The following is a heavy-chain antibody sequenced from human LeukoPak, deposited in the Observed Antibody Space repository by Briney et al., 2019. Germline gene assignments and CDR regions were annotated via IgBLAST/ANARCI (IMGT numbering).Heavy chain of an antibody. CDR1: GFTFSSYG. CDR2: ISYDGSNK. Sequence: GGSLRLSCAASGFTFSSYGMHWVRQAPGKGLEWVAVISYDGSNKYYADSVKGRFTISRDNSKNTLYLQMNSLRAEDTAVYYCARRRGYSSHDAFDIWGQGTMVTVSS. J-gene: IGHJ3*02. D-gene: IGHD6-13*01. CDR3: ARRRGYSSHDAFDI. V-gene: IGHV3-30*19.